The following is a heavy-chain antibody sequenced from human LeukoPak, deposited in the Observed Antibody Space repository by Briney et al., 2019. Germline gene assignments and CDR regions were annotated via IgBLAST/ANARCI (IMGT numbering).Heavy chain of an antibody. CDR2: IHYSGST. V-gene: IGHV4-59*03. CDR3: AKFGPYYNMNV. Sequence: SETLSLTCAVSGGSISGFYWTWIRQPPGKGLEFIGQIHYSGSTDYNPSLKSRITMSVDTSKNQFFLSLNSVTAVDTAVYYCAKFGPYYNMNVWGQGTTVTVSS. D-gene: IGHD3-16*01. J-gene: IGHJ6*02. CDR1: GGSISGFY.